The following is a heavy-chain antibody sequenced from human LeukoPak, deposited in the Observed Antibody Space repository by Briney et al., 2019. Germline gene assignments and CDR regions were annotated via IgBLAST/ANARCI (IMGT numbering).Heavy chain of an antibody. V-gene: IGHV4-59*01. CDR1: GGSISSYY. D-gene: IGHD2-8*01. CDR2: IYYSRST. J-gene: IGHJ6*02. Sequence: SETLSLTCTVSGGSISSYYWSWIRQPPGKGLEWIGYIYYSRSTNYNPSLKSRVTISVDTSKNQFSLRLSSVTAADTAVYYCARMYGGNYYGMDVWGQGTTVTVSS. CDR3: ARMYGGNYYGMDV.